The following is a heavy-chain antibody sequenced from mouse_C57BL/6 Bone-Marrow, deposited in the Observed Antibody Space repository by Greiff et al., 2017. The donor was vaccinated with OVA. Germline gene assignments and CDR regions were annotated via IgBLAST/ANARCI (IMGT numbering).Heavy chain of an antibody. D-gene: IGHD1-1*02. CDR3: AREGLWPDYVDY. CDR2: IHPNSGST. CDR1: GYTFTSYW. Sequence: QVQLQQPGAELVKPGASVKLSCKASGYTFTSYWMHWVKQRPGQGLEWIGLIHPNSGSTNYNEKFKSKATLTVDKSSSTAYMQLSSLTSEDSAVDYWAREGLWPDYVDYWGQGTTLTVSS. J-gene: IGHJ2*01. V-gene: IGHV1-64*01.